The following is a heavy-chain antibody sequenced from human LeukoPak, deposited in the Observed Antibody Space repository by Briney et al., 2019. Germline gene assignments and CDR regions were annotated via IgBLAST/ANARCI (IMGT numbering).Heavy chain of an antibody. V-gene: IGHV6-1*01. CDR2: TYYRSKWYN. CDR1: GDSVSSNSAA. CDR3: ARGAEGVLMVYATRAFDI. Sequence: SQTLSLTCAISGDSVSSNSAAWNWIRQSPSRGLEWLGRTYYRSKWYNDYAVSVKSRITINPDTSKNQFSLQLNSVTPEDTAVYYCARGAEGVLMVYATRAFDIWGQGTMVTVSS. D-gene: IGHD2-8*01. J-gene: IGHJ3*02.